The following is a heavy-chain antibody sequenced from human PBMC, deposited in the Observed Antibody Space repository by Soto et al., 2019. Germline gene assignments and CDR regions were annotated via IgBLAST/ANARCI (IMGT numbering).Heavy chain of an antibody. CDR3: PRPQTIAALPWGILDY. J-gene: IGHJ4*02. D-gene: IGHD6-6*01. CDR1: GFTFSSYG. V-gene: IGHV3-33*01. CDR2: IWYDGSNK. Sequence: GWSLRLSCAASGFTFSSYGMHWVRQAPGKGLEWVAVIWYDGSNKYYADSVKGRFTISRDNSKNTLYLQMNSLRAEDTAVYYGPRPQTIAALPWGILDYWGQGTLGTVSS.